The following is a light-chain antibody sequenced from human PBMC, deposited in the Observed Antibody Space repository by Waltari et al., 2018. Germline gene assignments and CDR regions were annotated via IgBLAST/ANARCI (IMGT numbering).Light chain of an antibody. Sequence: SSELTQDPAVSVALGQTVRITCQGDSLRTYYVSWFHQKPGQAPALVIYGKNNRPSGIPDRFSASSSGSTASLTIIGTQAEDEADDYCHSRDSSGDVLIGGGTKLTVV. J-gene: IGLJ2*01. CDR3: HSRDSSGDVL. CDR1: SLRTYY. CDR2: GKN. V-gene: IGLV3-19*01.